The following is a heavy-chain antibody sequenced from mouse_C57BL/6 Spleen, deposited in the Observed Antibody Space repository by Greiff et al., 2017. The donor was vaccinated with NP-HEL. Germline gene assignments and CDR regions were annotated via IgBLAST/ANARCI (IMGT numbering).Heavy chain of an antibody. CDR3: ASSSGYYFDY. Sequence: QVQLQQSGPELVKPGASVKISCKASGYSFTSYYIHWVKQRPGQGLEWIGWIYPGSGNTKYNEKFKGKATLTADTSSSTAYMQLSSLTSEDSAVYYCASSSGYYFDYWGQGTTLTVSS. CDR2: IYPGSGNT. CDR1: GYSFTSYY. V-gene: IGHV1-66*01. D-gene: IGHD3-2*02. J-gene: IGHJ2*01.